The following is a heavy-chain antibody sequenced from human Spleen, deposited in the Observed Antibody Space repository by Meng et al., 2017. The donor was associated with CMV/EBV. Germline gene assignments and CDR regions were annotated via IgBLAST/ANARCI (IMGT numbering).Heavy chain of an antibody. CDR2: INHSGST. Sequence: CAGDGGSFSGDYGSWIRQPPGKGLEWIGEINHSGSTNYNPSLKSRVTISVDTSKNQFSLKLSSVTAADTAVYYCARGLKRGAYDSAHWGQGTLVTVSS. D-gene: IGHD3-22*01. J-gene: IGHJ4*02. CDR3: ARGLKRGAYDSAH. CDR1: GGSFSGDY. V-gene: IGHV4-34*01.